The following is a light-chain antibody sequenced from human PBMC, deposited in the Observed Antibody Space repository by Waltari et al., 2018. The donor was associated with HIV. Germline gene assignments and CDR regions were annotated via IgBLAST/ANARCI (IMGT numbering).Light chain of an antibody. CDR3: QQYNSHSYA. Sequence: DVQMTQSPSTLSAGVGDKVTITCLASQIIDNWLARYQQKPGKPPKLLIYNTSYLASGVPSRFSGSVSGADFTLIIDGLQPDDFATYYCQQYNSHSYAFGQGTKVDVK. CDR1: QIIDNW. J-gene: IGKJ2*01. CDR2: NTS. V-gene: IGKV1-5*03.